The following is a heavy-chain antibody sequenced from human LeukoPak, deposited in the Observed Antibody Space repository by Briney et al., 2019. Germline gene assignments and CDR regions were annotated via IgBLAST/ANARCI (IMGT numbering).Heavy chain of an antibody. Sequence: PSETLSLTCTVSGGSINSYYWSWIRQPAGKGLEWIGRIYSSGSTNYNPSLKSRVSMSVDTSKNQFSLKLTSVTAADTAVYYCAKGGKATVVTMWGQGILVTVSS. CDR1: GGSINSYY. CDR3: AKGGKATVVTM. D-gene: IGHD4-23*01. V-gene: IGHV4-4*07. CDR2: IYSSGST. J-gene: IGHJ4*02.